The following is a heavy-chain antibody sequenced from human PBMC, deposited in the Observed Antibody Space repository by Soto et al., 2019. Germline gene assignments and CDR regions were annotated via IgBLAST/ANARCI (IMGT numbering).Heavy chain of an antibody. J-gene: IGHJ4*02. CDR3: ARCSPVVPAPMLDY. Sequence: QVQLQESGPGLVKPSQTLSLTCTVSGGSISSGGYYWSWIRQHPGKGLEWIGYIYYSGSTYYNPSLKSRVTISVHWSKNQPSLWLSSTTAAHTSVYYWARCSPVVPAPMLDYWGQGPLVTVSS. CDR1: GGSISSGGYY. CDR2: IYYSGST. V-gene: IGHV4-31*03. D-gene: IGHD2-2*01.